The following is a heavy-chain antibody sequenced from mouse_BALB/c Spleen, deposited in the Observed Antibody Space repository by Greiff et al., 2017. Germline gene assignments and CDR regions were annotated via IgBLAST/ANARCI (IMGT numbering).Heavy chain of an antibody. D-gene: IGHD1-1*01. CDR3: AREDCNYGRVDY. V-gene: IGHV5-6-5*01. CDR2: ISSGGST. J-gene: IGHJ2*01. CDR1: GFTFSSYA. Sequence: EVKLVESGGGLVKPGGSLKLSCAASGFTFSSYAMSWVRQTPEKRLEWVASISSGGSTYYPDSVKGRFTISRDNARNILYLQMSSLRSEDTAMYYCAREDCNYGRVDYWGQGTTVTVSS.